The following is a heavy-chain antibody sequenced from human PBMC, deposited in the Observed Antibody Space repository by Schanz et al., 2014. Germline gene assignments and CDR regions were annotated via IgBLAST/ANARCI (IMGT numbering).Heavy chain of an antibody. Sequence: EVHLLDSGGGLVQPGGSLRLSCAASGFTFSSYAMSWVRQAPGKGLEWVSAISASGGTTYYADSVKGRFTISRDNSKNTLYLQMNSLRAEDTAVYHCVSSGSYSSYAFWGQGTLVTVSS. CDR2: ISASGGTT. D-gene: IGHD3-10*01. CDR1: GFTFSSYA. V-gene: IGHV3-23*01. CDR3: VSSGSYSSYAF. J-gene: IGHJ4*02.